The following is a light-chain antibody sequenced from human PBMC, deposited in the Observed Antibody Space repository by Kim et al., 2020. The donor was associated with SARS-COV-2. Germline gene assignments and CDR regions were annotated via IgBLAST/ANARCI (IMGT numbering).Light chain of an antibody. CDR3: QSYDSTNVI. CDR1: RCRIASNY. Sequence: GKTLTLSGARGRCRIASNYVQWYQQRPGSAPTTVIYEDNQRPSGVPDRFSGSIDSSSNSASLTISGLKTEDEADYYCQSYDSTNVIFGGGTQLTVL. CDR2: EDN. V-gene: IGLV6-57*03. J-gene: IGLJ2*01.